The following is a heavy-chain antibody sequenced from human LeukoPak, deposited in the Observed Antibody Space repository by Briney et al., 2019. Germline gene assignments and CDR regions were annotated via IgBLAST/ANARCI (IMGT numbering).Heavy chain of an antibody. CDR3: VKDPSGNYFYFDY. CDR2: ISSDGGRT. J-gene: IGHJ4*02. Sequence: GGSLRLSCSASGFTFSSFAMFWVRQAPGKGLEYVSGISSDGGRTNYADSVKARFTISRDDSKVTLYLQMTSLRPEDTAIYYCVKDPSGNYFYFDYWGQGTLVTVSS. V-gene: IGHV3-64D*09. D-gene: IGHD1-26*01. CDR1: GFTFSSFA.